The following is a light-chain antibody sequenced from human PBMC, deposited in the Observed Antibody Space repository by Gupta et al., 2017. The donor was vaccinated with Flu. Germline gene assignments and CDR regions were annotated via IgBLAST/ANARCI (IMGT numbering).Light chain of an antibody. V-gene: IGLV2-8*01. J-gene: IGLJ3*02. CDR1: SCDVGGAKY. Sequence: SSCDVGGAKYAAWYHEHPRKAPNLRFTEGSNRPSVLPARFSGSKSGNSASPTVFGRQEGDEAEYYGHSDAVSNNWVFGGGTKLTVL. CDR2: EGS. CDR3: HSDAVSNNWV.